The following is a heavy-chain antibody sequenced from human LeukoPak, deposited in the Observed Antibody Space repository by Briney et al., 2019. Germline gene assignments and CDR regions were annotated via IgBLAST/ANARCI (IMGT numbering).Heavy chain of an antibody. CDR2: ISYDGSNK. D-gene: IGHD3-10*01. CDR3: AKDPSLITMVRGVLKLSYYFDY. V-gene: IGHV3-30*18. CDR1: GFTFSSYG. Sequence: GGSLRLSCAASGFTFSSYGIHWVRQAPGKGLEWVAVISYDGSNKFYADSVKGRFTISRDNSKNTLYLQMNSLRAEDTAVYYCAKDPSLITMVRGVLKLSYYFDYWGQGTLVTVSS. J-gene: IGHJ4*02.